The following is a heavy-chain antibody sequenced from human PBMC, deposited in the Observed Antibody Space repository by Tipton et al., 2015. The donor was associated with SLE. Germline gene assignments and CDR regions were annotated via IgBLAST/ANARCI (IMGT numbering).Heavy chain of an antibody. CDR1: GFTFSSYA. D-gene: IGHD3-16*01. CDR3: ARERLGALTAFDI. CDR2: ISYDGSNK. J-gene: IGHJ3*02. Sequence: SLRLSCAASGFTFSSYAMHWVRQAPGKGLEWVAVISYDGSNKYYADSVKGRFTISRDNSKNTLYLQMNSLRAEDTAVYYCARERLGALTAFDIWRQGTMVTVSS. V-gene: IGHV3-30*04.